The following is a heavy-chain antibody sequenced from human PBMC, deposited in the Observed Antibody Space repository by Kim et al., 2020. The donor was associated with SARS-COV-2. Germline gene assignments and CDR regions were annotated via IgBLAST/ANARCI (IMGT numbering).Heavy chain of an antibody. CDR2: ITYDGSNK. J-gene: IGHJ6*02. D-gene: IGHD2-2*01. CDR3: AKGDCTSTSCYVHYSYGMDV. CDR1: GFTFSRYG. V-gene: IGHV3-30*18. Sequence: GGSLRLSCAASGFTFSRYGMHWVRQAPGKGLEWVALITYDGSNKYYADSVKGRFTISRDNSKNTLYLQMNSLRAEDTAVYYCAKGDCTSTSCYVHYSYGMDVWGQGTTVTVSS.